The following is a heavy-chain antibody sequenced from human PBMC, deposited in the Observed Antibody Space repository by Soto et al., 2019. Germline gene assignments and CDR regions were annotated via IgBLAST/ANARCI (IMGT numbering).Heavy chain of an antibody. CDR3: AKGGRQWLVTSDFNY. Sequence: PGGSLRLSCAASGVTFNYYWMHWVRQAPGKGLVWVAVVSHDGRNTHYADSVKGRFTISRDSSKNTVSLEMTSLRAEDTAVYYCAKGGRQWLVTSDFNYWGQGALVTVS. D-gene: IGHD6-19*01. J-gene: IGHJ4*02. CDR1: GVTFNYYW. CDR2: VSHDGRNT. V-gene: IGHV3-30*18.